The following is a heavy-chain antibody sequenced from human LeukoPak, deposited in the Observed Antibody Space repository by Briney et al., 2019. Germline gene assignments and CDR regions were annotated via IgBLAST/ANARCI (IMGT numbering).Heavy chain of an antibody. CDR3: ARGGGSYSDY. CDR1: GGSISSGGYY. CDR2: IYYSGST. J-gene: IGHJ4*02. Sequence: SGTLSLTCTVSGGSISSGGYYWSWIRQHPGKGLEWIGYIYYSGSTYYNPSLKSRVTISVDTSKNQFSLKLSSVTAADTAVYYCARGGGSYSDYWGQGTLVTVSS. V-gene: IGHV4-31*03. D-gene: IGHD1-26*01.